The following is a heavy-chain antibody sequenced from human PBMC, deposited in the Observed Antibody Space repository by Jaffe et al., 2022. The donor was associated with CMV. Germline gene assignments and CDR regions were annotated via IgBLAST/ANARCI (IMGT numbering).Heavy chain of an antibody. Sequence: QVQLQESGPGLVKPSETLSLTCTVSGASIGTYYWSWIRQPAGKGLEWIGRIYASGSTNYNPSLKSRVTMSVDKSKNQFSLNLTSVTAADTAVYYCAGSHRGYWGQGTLVTVSS. V-gene: IGHV4-4*07. CDR2: IYASGST. CDR3: AGSHRGY. D-gene: IGHD2-15*01. J-gene: IGHJ4*02. CDR1: GASIGTYY.